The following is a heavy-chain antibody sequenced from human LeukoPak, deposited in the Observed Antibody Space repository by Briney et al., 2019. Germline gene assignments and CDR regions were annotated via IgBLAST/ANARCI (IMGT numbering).Heavy chain of an antibody. Sequence: QPGGSLRLSCAASGFTFSSYAMSWVRKAPGKGLEWVSAISGSGGSTYYADSVKGRFTISRDNSKNTLYLQMNSLRAEDTAVYYCAKAPDDYDFWSGYYGHYYYGMDVWGQGTTVTVSS. CDR3: AKAPDDYDFWSGYYGHYYYGMDV. CDR1: GFTFSSYA. D-gene: IGHD3-3*01. J-gene: IGHJ6*02. CDR2: ISGSGGST. V-gene: IGHV3-23*01.